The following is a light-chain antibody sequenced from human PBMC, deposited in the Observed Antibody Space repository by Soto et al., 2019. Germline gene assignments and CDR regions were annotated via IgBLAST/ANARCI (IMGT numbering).Light chain of an antibody. V-gene: IGLV1-44*01. CDR2: SDN. Sequence: QSVLTQPPSASGTPRQRVTISCSGGSSNIGSNAVNWYQMLPGTAPKVLIYSDNQRPSGVPDRFSGSKSGTSASLAIIGLQSEDEADYFCAAWDDSLNGPTGVFGGGTKLTVL. J-gene: IGLJ3*02. CDR3: AAWDDSLNGPTGV. CDR1: SSNIGSNA.